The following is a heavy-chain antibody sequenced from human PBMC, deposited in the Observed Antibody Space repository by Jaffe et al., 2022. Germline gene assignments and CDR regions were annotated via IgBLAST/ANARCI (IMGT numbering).Heavy chain of an antibody. CDR3: ARGQNTYCGGDCYPISPENEYFQH. D-gene: IGHD2-21*01. CDR1: GYTFTSYG. J-gene: IGHJ1*01. V-gene: IGHV1-18*01. CDR2: ISAYNGNT. Sequence: QVQLVQSGAEVKKPGASVKVSCKASGYTFTSYGISWVRQAPGQGLEWMGWISAYNGNTNYAQKLQGRVTMTTDTSTSTAYMELRSLRSDDTAVYYCARGQNTYCGGDCYPISPENEYFQHWGQGTLVTVSS.